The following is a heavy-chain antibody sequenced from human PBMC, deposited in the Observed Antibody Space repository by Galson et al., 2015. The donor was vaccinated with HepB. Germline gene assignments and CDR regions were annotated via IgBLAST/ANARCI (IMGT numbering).Heavy chain of an antibody. Sequence: SVKVSCKASGYTFSNYAMNWVRQAPGQGLEWMGWISTNTGNPTYAQGFTGRFVFSLDTSVSTAYLQISSLKAEDTAVYYCARATRPLAVAGPKGAFDIWGQGTMVTVSS. V-gene: IGHV7-4-1*02. J-gene: IGHJ3*02. CDR3: ARATRPLAVAGPKGAFDI. CDR2: ISTNTGNP. D-gene: IGHD6-19*01. CDR1: GYTFSNYA.